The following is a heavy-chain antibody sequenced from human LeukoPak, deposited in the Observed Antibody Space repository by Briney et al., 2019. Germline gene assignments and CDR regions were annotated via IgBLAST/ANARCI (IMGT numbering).Heavy chain of an antibody. CDR1: GYTFTGYY. J-gene: IGHJ4*02. D-gene: IGHD6-19*01. CDR2: INPNSGGT. V-gene: IGHV1-2*04. Sequence: ASVKVSCKASGYTFTGYYMHWVRQAPGQGLEWMGWINPNSGGTNYAQKFQGWVTMTRDTSISTAYMELSRLRSDDTAVYYCARDGIAVAGSFGYWGQGTLVTVSS. CDR3: ARDGIAVAGSFGY.